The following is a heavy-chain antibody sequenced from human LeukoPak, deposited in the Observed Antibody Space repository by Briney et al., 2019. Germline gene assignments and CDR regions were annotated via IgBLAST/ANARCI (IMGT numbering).Heavy chain of an antibody. V-gene: IGHV4-61*02. CDR1: GGSISSGSYY. D-gene: IGHD2-2*01. CDR3: ARLYCSSTSCYLDY. Sequence: PSETLSLTCTVSGGSISSGSYYWSWIRQPAGKGLEWNGRIYTSGSTNYNPSLKSRVTISVGTSKNQFSLKLSSVTAADTAVYYCARLYCSSTSCYLDYWGQGTLVTVSS. J-gene: IGHJ4*02. CDR2: IYTSGST.